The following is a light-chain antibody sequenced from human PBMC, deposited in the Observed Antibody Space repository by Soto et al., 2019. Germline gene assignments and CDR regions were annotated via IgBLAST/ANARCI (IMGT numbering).Light chain of an antibody. Sequence: DIQMTQSPSSVSASVGDSVTITCRASQGIDNWLAWYQQKPGMAPKLLISAASNLQSGVPTRFSGSGSGTDFTLTINSLQPEDFATYFCQQAIHFPLAFDGGTKVEI. CDR2: AAS. V-gene: IGKV1-12*01. CDR3: QQAIHFPLA. CDR1: QGIDNW. J-gene: IGKJ4*01.